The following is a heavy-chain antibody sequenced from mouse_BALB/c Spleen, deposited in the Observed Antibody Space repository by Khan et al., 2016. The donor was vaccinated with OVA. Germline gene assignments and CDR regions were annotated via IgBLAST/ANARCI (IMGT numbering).Heavy chain of an antibody. J-gene: IGHJ1*01. CDR2: LFYSGTI. Sequence: EVQLQESGPGLVKPSQTVSLTCTVTGISITTGNYRWSWIRQFPGNKLEWIGYLFYSGTITYNPSLTSRTTITRDTSKSQFFLEMNSLTAEDTATYYCARDYGSLYWYFDVWGAGTTVTVSS. D-gene: IGHD1-1*01. V-gene: IGHV3-5*02. CDR1: GISITTGNYR. CDR3: ARDYGSLYWYFDV.